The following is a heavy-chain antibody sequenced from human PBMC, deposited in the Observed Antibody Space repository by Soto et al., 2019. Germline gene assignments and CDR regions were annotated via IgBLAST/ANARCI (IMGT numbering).Heavy chain of an antibody. Sequence: GESLKISCKGSGYKFSTYWIGWVRQMPGKGLEWMGIIYPGDSDTRYSPSFQGQVTISVDKSLNTAFLEWISLQASDTAMYFCTRAHHYIYTTGYFDSWGRETRVTVPS. CDR2: IYPGDSDT. J-gene: IGHJ4*02. D-gene: IGHD1-1*01. CDR3: TRAHHYIYTTGYFDS. CDR1: GYKFSTYW. V-gene: IGHV5-51*01.